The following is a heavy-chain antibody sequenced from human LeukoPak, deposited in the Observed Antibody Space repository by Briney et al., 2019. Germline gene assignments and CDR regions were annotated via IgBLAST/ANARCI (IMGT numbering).Heavy chain of an antibody. D-gene: IGHD3-3*01. Sequence: GASVKVSCKASGYTFTSYDINWVRQATGQGLEWMGWMNTNSGNTGYAQKFQGRVTMTRNTSISTAYMELSSLRSEDTAVYYCARGRNDDFWSGYYYYYYYMDVWGKGTTVTVSS. V-gene: IGHV1-8*01. CDR3: ARGRNDDFWSGYYYYYYYMDV. CDR1: GYTFTSYD. J-gene: IGHJ6*03. CDR2: MNTNSGNT.